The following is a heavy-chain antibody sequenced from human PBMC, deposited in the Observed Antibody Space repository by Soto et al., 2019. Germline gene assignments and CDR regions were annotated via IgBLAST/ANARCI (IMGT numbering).Heavy chain of an antibody. CDR3: ARGLDCSGGSCYSVYWFDP. V-gene: IGHV4-34*01. Sequence: QVQLQQWGAGLLKPSETLSLTCAVYGGSFSGYYWSWIRQPPGKGLEWIGEINHSGSTNYNPSLKSRVTISVDTSKNQFSLKLSSVTAADTAVYYCARGLDCSGGSCYSVYWFDPWGQGTLVTVSS. CDR2: INHSGST. CDR1: GGSFSGYY. D-gene: IGHD2-15*01. J-gene: IGHJ5*02.